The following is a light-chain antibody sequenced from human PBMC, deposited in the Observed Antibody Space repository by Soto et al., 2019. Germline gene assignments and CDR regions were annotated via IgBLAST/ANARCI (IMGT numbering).Light chain of an antibody. CDR1: ASDVGSYNR. V-gene: IGLV2-18*01. Sequence: QSALTQPPSVSGSPGQSVTISCTGTASDVGSYNRVSWYQQPPGAAPKLMIYEVSNRPSGVPDRFAGSNSGNTASLTISGLLAEDEGDYYCSLYTTTSSWVFGGGTKLTVL. CDR2: EVS. CDR3: SLYTTTSSWV. J-gene: IGLJ3*02.